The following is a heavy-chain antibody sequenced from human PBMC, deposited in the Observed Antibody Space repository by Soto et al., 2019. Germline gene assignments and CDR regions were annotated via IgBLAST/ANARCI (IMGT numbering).Heavy chain of an antibody. Sequence: QVQLQESGPGLVKPLETLSLTCTVSGASISSGGYYWNWMRQHPGKGLEWIGYIYHSGSTNYNPSLKSRVTMSGDTSKYQFSLKLSYVTAADTALYYCARDSGHYGKGWFDPWGQGTLVTVSS. D-gene: IGHD3-10*01. V-gene: IGHV4-31*03. CDR2: IYHSGST. CDR1: GASISSGGYY. CDR3: ARDSGHYGKGWFDP. J-gene: IGHJ5*02.